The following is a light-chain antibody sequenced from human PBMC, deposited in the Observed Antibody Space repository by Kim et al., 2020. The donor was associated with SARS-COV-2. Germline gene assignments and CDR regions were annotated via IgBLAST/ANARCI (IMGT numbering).Light chain of an antibody. Sequence: GPSIPITCTGTSMYIGAFKYVSWFQQHPGKAPKRLIYDVSQRPSGISNRFSGSTSGYTASLTISGLQAEDEADYYCSSYANANTRLFGPGTKVTVL. V-gene: IGLV2-14*03. CDR3: SSYANANTRL. J-gene: IGLJ1*01. CDR2: DVS. CDR1: SMYIGAFKY.